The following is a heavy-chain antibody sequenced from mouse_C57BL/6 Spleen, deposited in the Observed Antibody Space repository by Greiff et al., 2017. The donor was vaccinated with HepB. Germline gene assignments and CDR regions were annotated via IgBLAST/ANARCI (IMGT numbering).Heavy chain of an antibody. CDR3: AKIYDGYSDWYFDV. CDR1: GYAFSSSW. Sequence: QVQLQQSGPELVKPGASVKISCKASGYAFSSSWMNWVKQRPGKGLEWIGRIYPGDGDTNYNGKFKGKATLTADKSSSTAYMQLSSLTSEDSAVYFCAKIYDGYSDWYFDVWGTGTTVTVSS. CDR2: IYPGDGDT. D-gene: IGHD2-3*01. J-gene: IGHJ1*03. V-gene: IGHV1-82*01.